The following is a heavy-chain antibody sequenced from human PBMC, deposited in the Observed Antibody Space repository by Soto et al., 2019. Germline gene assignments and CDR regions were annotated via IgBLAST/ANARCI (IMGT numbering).Heavy chain of an antibody. D-gene: IGHD4-17*01. V-gene: IGHV1-69*13. J-gene: IGHJ6*02. Sequence: GASVKVSCKASGGTFSSYAISWVRQAPGQGLEWMGGIIPIFGTANYAQKFQGRVTITADESTSTAYMELSSLRSDDTAVYYCAREGTTVSPGGMDVWGQGTTVTVSS. CDR3: AREGTTVSPGGMDV. CDR1: GGTFSSYA. CDR2: IIPIFGTA.